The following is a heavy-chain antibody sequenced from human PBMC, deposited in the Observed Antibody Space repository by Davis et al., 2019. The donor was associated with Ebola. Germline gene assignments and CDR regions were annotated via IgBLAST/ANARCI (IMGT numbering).Heavy chain of an antibody. D-gene: IGHD6-13*01. V-gene: IGHV3-74*01. CDR2: ISSDGSST. CDR1: GFTSNNHW. J-gene: IGHJ4*02. CDR3: ARAWGGSSWYGDVDY. Sequence: HTGGSLRLSCAASGFTSNNHWLHWVRQAPAKGLVWVSRISSDGSSTSYADSVKGRFTISRDNAKNTLYLQMNSLRAEDTAVYYCARAWGGSSWYGDVDYWGQGTLVTVSS.